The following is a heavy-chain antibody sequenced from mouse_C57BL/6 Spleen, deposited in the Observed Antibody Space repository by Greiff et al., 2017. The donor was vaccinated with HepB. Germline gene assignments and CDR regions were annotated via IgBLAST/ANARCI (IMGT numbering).Heavy chain of an antibody. J-gene: IGHJ2*01. Sequence: QVQLQQPGAELVKPGASVKLSCKASGYTFTSYWMHWVKQRPGQGLEWIGMIHPNSGSTNYNEKFKSKATLTVDKSSSTAYMQLSSLTSEDSAVYYCAKDSSITTVVALDYWGQGTTLTVSS. CDR1: GYTFTSYW. CDR3: AKDSSITTVVALDY. D-gene: IGHD1-1*01. V-gene: IGHV1-64*01. CDR2: IHPNSGST.